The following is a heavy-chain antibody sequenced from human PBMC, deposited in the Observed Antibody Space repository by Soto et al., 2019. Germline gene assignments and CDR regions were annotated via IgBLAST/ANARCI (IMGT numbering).Heavy chain of an antibody. V-gene: IGHV3-23*01. CDR3: AKKVNSGPGSQYFDY. Sequence: GGSLRLSCAASGFTFSSYSMTWVRQAPGKGLEWVSGFRTSGDGGTTYYADSVKGRFTISRDNSKNMLFLQMNSLRAEDTAIYYCAKKVNSGPGSQYFDYWGQGTLVTVSS. CDR1: GFTFSSYS. J-gene: IGHJ4*02. CDR2: FRTSGDGGTT. D-gene: IGHD3-10*01.